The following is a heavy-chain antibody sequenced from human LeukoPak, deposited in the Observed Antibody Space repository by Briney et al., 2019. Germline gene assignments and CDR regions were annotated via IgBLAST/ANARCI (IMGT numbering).Heavy chain of an antibody. J-gene: IGHJ3*02. CDR3: ARETTVVEGAFDI. CDR1: GGSISSGSYH. V-gene: IGHV4-61*02. Sequence: PSETLSLTCTVSGGSISSGSYHWSWIRQPAGKGLEWIGRIYTSGSTKYNPSLKSRVTISVDTSKNQFSLKLSSVTAADTAVYYCARETTVVEGAFDIWGQGTMVTVSS. CDR2: IYTSGST. D-gene: IGHD4-23*01.